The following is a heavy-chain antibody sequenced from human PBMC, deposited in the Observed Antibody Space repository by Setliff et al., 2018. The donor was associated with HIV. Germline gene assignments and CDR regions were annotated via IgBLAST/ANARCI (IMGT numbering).Heavy chain of an antibody. V-gene: IGHV4-39*07. CDR1: GGSINVNNYY. Sequence: SETLSLTCTVSGGSINVNNYYWGWVRQSPGKGLDYIGTIYYGGGTQYNPSLMSRLTMSVDSSKNQFSLSLSSVTAADTAVYYCARLPDINSWPFDYWARGTLATVSS. CDR2: IYYGGGT. CDR3: ARLPDINSWPFDY. J-gene: IGHJ4*02. D-gene: IGHD6-13*01.